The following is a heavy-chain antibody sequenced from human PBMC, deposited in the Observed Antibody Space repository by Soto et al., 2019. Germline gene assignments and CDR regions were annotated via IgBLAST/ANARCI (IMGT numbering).Heavy chain of an antibody. V-gene: IGHV4-39*01. CDR3: ARHRIEVVWRGFDY. J-gene: IGHJ4*02. D-gene: IGHD1-1*01. CDR1: ADSSTISNSY. Sequence: PSATLSLTCTVSADSSTISNSYWGWLRQPPGKGLQWIGSSSYNGGTFYNPSLKGRVAISVDTSKKQSSLQVTSVTAADTAMYFCARHRIEVVWRGFDYWGQGSPVTVS. CDR2: SSYNGGT.